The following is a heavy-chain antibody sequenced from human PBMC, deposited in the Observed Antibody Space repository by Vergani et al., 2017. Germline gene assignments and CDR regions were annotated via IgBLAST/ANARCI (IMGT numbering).Heavy chain of an antibody. CDR3: ARKNYNWNVHDY. V-gene: IGHV4-39*07. CDR1: GGSITYGAFY. D-gene: IGHD1-1*01. Sequence: QLQLQESGPGLVKPSETLSLTCTVSGGSITYGAFYWGWIRQSPGKGLEWIGSIYYSENKFYNPSLESRVTLSIDTTKNQFSLKLSSVTAADTAVYYCARKNYNWNVHDYWGQGTLVTVSS. CDR2: IYYSENK. J-gene: IGHJ4*02.